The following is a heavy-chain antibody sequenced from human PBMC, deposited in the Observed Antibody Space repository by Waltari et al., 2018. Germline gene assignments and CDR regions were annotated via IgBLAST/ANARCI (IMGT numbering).Heavy chain of an antibody. CDR3: ARLEDCTGGHCYSGSHYAVDV. Sequence: QVHLQQWGAGLLKPSETLSLTCAVDGGPLHLYYWSWIHQPPGKGLEWIGEINHSGNTNYNPSLKSRVAISVDPPKQQFSLKLTSVAAADTAVYYCARLEDCTGGHCYSGSHYAVDVWGPGTWVTVSS. CDR2: INHSGNT. D-gene: IGHD2-21*02. V-gene: IGHV4-34*02. J-gene: IGHJ6*02. CDR1: GGPLHLYY.